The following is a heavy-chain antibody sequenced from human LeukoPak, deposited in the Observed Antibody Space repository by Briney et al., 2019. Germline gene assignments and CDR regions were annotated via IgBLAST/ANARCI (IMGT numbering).Heavy chain of an antibody. Sequence: PGGSLRLSCAASGFTFSSYWMSWVRQAPGKGLERVANIKQDGSEKYYVDSVKGRFTISRDNAKNSLYLQMNSLRAEDTAVYYCARGRFYWDDELKNNWFDPWGQGTLVTVSS. V-gene: IGHV3-7*01. CDR3: ARGRFYWDDELKNNWFDP. CDR1: GFTFSSYW. D-gene: IGHD2-8*02. CDR2: IKQDGSEK. J-gene: IGHJ5*02.